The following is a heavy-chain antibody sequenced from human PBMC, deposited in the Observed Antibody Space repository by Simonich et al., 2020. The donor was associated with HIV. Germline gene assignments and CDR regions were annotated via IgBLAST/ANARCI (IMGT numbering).Heavy chain of an antibody. CDR3: ARDGRKGSSTSCSDY. V-gene: IGHV3-21*01. Sequence: EVQLVESGGGLVKPGGSLRLSCAASGFTFSSYSMNWVRQAPGKGLEWVSSISSSSSYIYYADSGKGRFTISRDNAKNSLYRQMNSLRAEDTAVYYCARDGRKGSSTSCSDYWGQGTLVTVSS. J-gene: IGHJ4*02. CDR2: ISSSSSYI. D-gene: IGHD2-2*01. CDR1: GFTFSSYS.